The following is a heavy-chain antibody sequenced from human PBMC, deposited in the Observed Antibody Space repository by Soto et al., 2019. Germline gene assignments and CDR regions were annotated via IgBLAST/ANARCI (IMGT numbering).Heavy chain of an antibody. CDR1: GFTVSSYW. D-gene: IGHD3-22*01. Sequence: EVHLVESGGGLVRPGGSLRLSCAASGFTVSSYWMRSVRQAPGKGLVWVSRLNTDGSSTTYADSVKGRFTISRDNAKNTLFLQMNSLRAEATAVYYCARPRYDGSGTPFDYWGQGTLVTVSP. CDR3: ARPRYDGSGTPFDY. CDR2: LNTDGSST. J-gene: IGHJ4*02. V-gene: IGHV3-74*01.